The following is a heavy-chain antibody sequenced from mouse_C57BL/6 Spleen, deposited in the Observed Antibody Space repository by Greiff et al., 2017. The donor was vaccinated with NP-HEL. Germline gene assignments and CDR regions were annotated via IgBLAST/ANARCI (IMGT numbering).Heavy chain of an antibody. D-gene: IGHD1-1*01. Sequence: VQLQQSGPELVKPGASVKISCKASGYTFTDYYMNWVKQSHGKSLEWIGDINPNNGGTSYNQKFKGKATLTVDKSSSTAYMELRSLTSEDSAVYYCARPTATVADYWGQGTTLTVSS. V-gene: IGHV1-26*01. CDR3: ARPTATVADY. CDR2: INPNNGGT. CDR1: GYTFTDYY. J-gene: IGHJ2*01.